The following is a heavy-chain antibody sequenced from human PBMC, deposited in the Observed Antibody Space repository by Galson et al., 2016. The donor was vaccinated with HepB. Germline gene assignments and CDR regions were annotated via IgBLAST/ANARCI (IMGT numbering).Heavy chain of an antibody. V-gene: IGHV3-11*06. J-gene: IGHJ5*02. CDR1: GFNISDFY. CDR2: TSSSGTYT. CDR3: ARIPIASDNWFDP. D-gene: IGHD2-21*01. Sequence: SLRLSCAASGFNISDFYMSWIRQAPGMGLEYIGYTSSSGTYTNYADSVKGRFIIPRDNAKNSVFLQMSSLRVDDTAVYYCARIPIASDNWFDPWGREPWSPSRQ.